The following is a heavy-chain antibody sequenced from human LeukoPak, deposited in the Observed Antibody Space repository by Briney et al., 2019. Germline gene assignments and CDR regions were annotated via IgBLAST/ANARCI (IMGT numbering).Heavy chain of an antibody. Sequence: GGSLRLSCAASGFTVSNYGMHWVRQAPGKGLEWVAVVPYDGSNEYYADSVKGRFTISRDNSQNTLYLHMSSLRAEDTAIYYCATEQEGRRAAFDHWGQGTLVTVSS. V-gene: IGHV3-30*03. CDR1: GFTVSNYG. D-gene: IGHD1/OR15-1a*01. CDR3: ATEQEGRRAAFDH. CDR2: VPYDGSNE. J-gene: IGHJ4*02.